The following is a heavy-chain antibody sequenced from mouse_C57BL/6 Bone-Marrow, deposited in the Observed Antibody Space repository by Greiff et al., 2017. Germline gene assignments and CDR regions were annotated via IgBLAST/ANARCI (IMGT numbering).Heavy chain of an antibody. J-gene: IGHJ1*03. V-gene: IGHV5-16*01. CDR1: GFTFSDYY. D-gene: IGHD2-1*01. Sequence: EVMLVESEGGLVQPGSSMKLSCTASGFTFSDYYMAWVRQVPDKGLEWVANINYDGSSTYYLDSLKSRFIISRDNAKNILYLQMSSLKSEDTATYYCARDSYGNYYYWYFDVWGTGTTVTVSS. CDR3: ARDSYGNYYYWYFDV. CDR2: INYDGSST.